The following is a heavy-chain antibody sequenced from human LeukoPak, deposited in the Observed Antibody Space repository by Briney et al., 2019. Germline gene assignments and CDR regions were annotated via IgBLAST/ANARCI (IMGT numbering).Heavy chain of an antibody. CDR3: AKGGGIVVVPAALPVDY. CDR1: GFSFSSYG. Sequence: GGSLRLSCAASGFSFSSYGMRWVRQAPGKGLEWVAVISYDGSNKYYAASVKGRFTISRDNSKNTMYLQMNSLRAEDTAVYYCAKGGGIVVVPAALPVDYWGQGTLVTVSS. CDR2: ISYDGSNK. V-gene: IGHV3-30*18. J-gene: IGHJ4*02. D-gene: IGHD2-2*01.